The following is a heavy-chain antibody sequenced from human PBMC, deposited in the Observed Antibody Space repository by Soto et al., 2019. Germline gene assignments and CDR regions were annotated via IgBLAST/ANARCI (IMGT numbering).Heavy chain of an antibody. CDR2: IFYRGET. J-gene: IGHJ4*02. Sequence: SETLSLTCSISGGTIVYYSWNWIRQPPGKGLEWIGYIFYRGETKYNPSHSLRSRVTISTGTSRNQVSLTLTSVTAADTAVYYCARGSNSNFEGPIVWGQGNLVTVSS. V-gene: IGHV4-59*13. CDR1: GGTIVYYS. CDR3: ARGSNSNFEGPIV. D-gene: IGHD4-4*01.